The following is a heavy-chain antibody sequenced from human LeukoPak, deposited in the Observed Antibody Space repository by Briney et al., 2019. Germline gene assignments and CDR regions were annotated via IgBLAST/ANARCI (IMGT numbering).Heavy chain of an antibody. V-gene: IGHV3-23*01. Sequence: GGSLRLSCAASGFTFRSYAMSWVRLAPGKGLEWVSSITGNGGRTYYADSVKGRFTISRDNSKKTLYLQMNSLRPEDTAVYYCARCTASCYANAFDVWGQGTLLTVSS. CDR3: ARCTASCYANAFDV. CDR1: GFTFRSYA. CDR2: ITGNGGRT. J-gene: IGHJ3*01. D-gene: IGHD2-2*01.